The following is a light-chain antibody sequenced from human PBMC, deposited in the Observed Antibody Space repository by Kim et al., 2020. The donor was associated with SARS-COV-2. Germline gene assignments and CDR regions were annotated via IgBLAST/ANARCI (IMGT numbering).Light chain of an antibody. CDR1: QSISSY. CDR3: QQSYSTLTWT. CDR2: AAS. Sequence: GDRVTITCRASQSISSYLNWYQQKPGKAPKLLIYAASSLQSGVPSRFSGSGSGTDFTLTISSLQPEDFATYYCQQSYSTLTWTFGQGTKVDIK. V-gene: IGKV1-39*01. J-gene: IGKJ1*01.